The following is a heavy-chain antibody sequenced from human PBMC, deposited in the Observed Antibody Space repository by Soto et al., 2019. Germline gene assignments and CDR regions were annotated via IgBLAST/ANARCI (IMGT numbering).Heavy chain of an antibody. J-gene: IGHJ4*02. Sequence: QVQLVQSGAEVKKPGASVKVSCKASGYTFTSYGISWVRQAPGQGLEWMGWISAYNGNTNYAKKLQGRATMTTDTSTRTAYRELRSLRSADTAVYYCARDTCGGDCSSDWGQGTLVTVSS. CDR3: ARDTCGGDCSSD. CDR2: ISAYNGNT. V-gene: IGHV1-18*01. CDR1: GYTFTSYG. D-gene: IGHD2-21*02.